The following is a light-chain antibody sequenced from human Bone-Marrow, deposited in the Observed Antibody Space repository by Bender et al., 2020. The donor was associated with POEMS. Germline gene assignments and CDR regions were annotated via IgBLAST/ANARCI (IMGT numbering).Light chain of an antibody. CDR1: SSDVGGYNY. Sequence: QSALTQPASVSGSPGQSITISCTGTSSDVGGYNYVSWYQQHPGKAPKVMIYDVTKRPSGVPHRFSGSKSGNTASLTISGLQAEDEADYYCCSYADSYTWVFGGGTKLTVL. CDR3: CSYADSYTWV. V-gene: IGLV2-11*01. CDR2: DVT. J-gene: IGLJ3*02.